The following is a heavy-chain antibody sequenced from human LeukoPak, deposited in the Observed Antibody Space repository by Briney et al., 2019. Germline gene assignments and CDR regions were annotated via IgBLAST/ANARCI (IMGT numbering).Heavy chain of an antibody. D-gene: IGHD3-10*01. CDR2: MNPNSGNT. Sequence: ASVKVSCKASGYTFTSYDINWVRQATGQGLEWMGWMNPNSGNTGYAQNFQGRVTMTRDTSNSTAYMELSSLTSDDTAVYYCARPTLQTLGAWGQGTLVTVSS. V-gene: IGHV1-8*01. J-gene: IGHJ5*02. CDR3: ARPTLQTLGA. CDR1: GYTFTSYD.